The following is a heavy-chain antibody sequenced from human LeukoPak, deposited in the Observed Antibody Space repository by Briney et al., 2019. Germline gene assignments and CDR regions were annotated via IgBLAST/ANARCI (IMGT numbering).Heavy chain of an antibody. CDR1: GGSISTYY. CDR3: ARWYYDSSGYRYFDY. D-gene: IGHD3-22*01. J-gene: IGHJ4*02. Sequence: SETLSLTCTVSGGSISTYYWTWIRQPPGKGLEWIGNIDYSGNTKYNPSLKSRVTISVDTSKNHFSLKLSSVTAADTAVYYCARWYYDSSGYRYFDYWGQGTLVIVSS. CDR2: IDYSGNT. V-gene: IGHV4-59*12.